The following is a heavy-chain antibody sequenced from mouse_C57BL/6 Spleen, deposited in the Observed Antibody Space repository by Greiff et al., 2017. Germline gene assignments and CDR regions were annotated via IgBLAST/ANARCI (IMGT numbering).Heavy chain of an antibody. D-gene: IGHD2-1*01. V-gene: IGHV1-72*01. Sequence: QVQLQQPGAELVKPGASVKLSCKASGYTFTSYWMHWVKQRPGRGLEWIGRIDPNSGGTKYNEKFKSKATLTVDKPSSTAYMQLSSLTSEDSAVYYCAREGLWGNWAYWGQGTLVTVSA. J-gene: IGHJ3*01. CDR3: AREGLWGNWAY. CDR2: IDPNSGGT. CDR1: GYTFTSYW.